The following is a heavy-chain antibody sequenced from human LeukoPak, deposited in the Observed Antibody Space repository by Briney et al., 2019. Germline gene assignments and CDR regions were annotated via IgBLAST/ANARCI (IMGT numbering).Heavy chain of an antibody. V-gene: IGHV3-30*18. CDR3: AKDVTMGGLGYFDY. CDR1: GFTFSNYG. D-gene: IGHD3-16*01. CDR2: ISYDGSNK. Sequence: PGGSLRLSCAASGFTFSNYGMHWVRQAPGKGLEWVAVISYDGSNKYYADSVKGRFTISRDNSKNTLYLQMNSLRAEDTAMYYCAKDVTMGGLGYFDYWGQGTLVTVSS. J-gene: IGHJ4*02.